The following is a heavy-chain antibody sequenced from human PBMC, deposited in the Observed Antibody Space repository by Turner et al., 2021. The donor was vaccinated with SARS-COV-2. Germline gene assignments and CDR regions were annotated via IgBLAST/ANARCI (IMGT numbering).Heavy chain of an antibody. Sequence: QVHLVQSGAEVKTPGSSVKVSCKTSGNIFTGAYFHCVRQAPGQGLEWMGWINPKRGDKIYGQKFQGRVTITWDRSISTAYMEMRNLRPDDAAVYYCAREPRSNFGVFISGWFDPWGQGTVVTVSS. CDR3: AREPRSNFGVFISGWFDP. V-gene: IGHV1-2*02. CDR1: GNIFTGAY. D-gene: IGHD3-3*01. CDR2: INPKRGDK. J-gene: IGHJ5*02.